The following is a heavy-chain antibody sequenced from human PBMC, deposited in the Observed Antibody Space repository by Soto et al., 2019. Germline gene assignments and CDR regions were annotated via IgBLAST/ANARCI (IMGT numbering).Heavy chain of an antibody. Sequence: GGSLRLSCAASGFTFSSYGMHWVRQAPGKGLEWVAVISYDGSNKYYADSVKGRFTISRDNSKNTLYLQMNSLRAEDTAVYYCAKDTEGYYWGQGTLVTVSS. J-gene: IGHJ4*02. CDR2: ISYDGSNK. D-gene: IGHD4-17*01. CDR3: AKDTEGYY. V-gene: IGHV3-30*18. CDR1: GFTFSSYG.